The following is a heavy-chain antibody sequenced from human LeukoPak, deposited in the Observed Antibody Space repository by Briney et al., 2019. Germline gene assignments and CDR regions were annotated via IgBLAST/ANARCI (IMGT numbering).Heavy chain of an antibody. CDR1: GGSFSGYS. Sequence: SETLSLTCAVYGGSFSGYSGSWTPQPPGKGLDWIGEINHSGSTNYNPSLKSRVTISVDTSKNQFSLKLSSVTAADTAVYYCARGTRMTRRGAFDIWGQGTMVTVSS. J-gene: IGHJ3*02. CDR3: ARGTRMTRRGAFDI. CDR2: INHSGST. D-gene: IGHD4-17*01. V-gene: IGHV4-34*01.